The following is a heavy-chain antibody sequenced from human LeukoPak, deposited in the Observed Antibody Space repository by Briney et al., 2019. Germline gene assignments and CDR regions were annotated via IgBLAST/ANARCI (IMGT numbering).Heavy chain of an antibody. CDR2: IRSKAYGGTT. D-gene: IGHD3-22*01. Sequence: GGSLRLSCAASGFTVSSSYMNWVRQAPGKGLEWVGFIRSKAYGGTTEYAASVKGRFTISRDDSKSIAYLQMNSLKTEDTAVYYCTREATYYYDSSGHDAFDIWGQGTMVTVSS. CDR3: TREATYYYDSSGHDAFDI. CDR1: GFTVSSSY. J-gene: IGHJ3*02. V-gene: IGHV3-49*04.